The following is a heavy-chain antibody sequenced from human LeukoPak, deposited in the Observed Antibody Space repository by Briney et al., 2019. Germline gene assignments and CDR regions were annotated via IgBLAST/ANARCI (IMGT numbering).Heavy chain of an antibody. Sequence: PGGPLRLSCAASEFSFSSYEMNGVRQAPGKGVEGLSYISSSGSTTYYEDSVKDRFNISRDNAKNSLYLQMNSLRAEDTAVYYCARDSRGSGYNHYYYYMDVWGKGTTVTVSS. J-gene: IGHJ6*03. CDR3: ARDSRGSGYNHYYYYMDV. CDR1: EFSFSSYE. D-gene: IGHD3-22*01. V-gene: IGHV3-48*03. CDR2: ISSSGSTT.